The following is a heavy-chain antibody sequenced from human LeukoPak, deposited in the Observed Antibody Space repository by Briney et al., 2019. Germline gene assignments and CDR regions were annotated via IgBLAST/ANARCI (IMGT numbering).Heavy chain of an antibody. CDR2: IYYSGST. V-gene: IGHV4-31*03. Sequence: PSETLSLNCTVSGGSISSGGYYWSWIRQHPGKGLEWIGYIYYSGSTYYNPSLKSRVTISVDTSKNQFSLKLSSVTAADTAVYYCARAGYDSSGYYYYSFDYWGQGTLVTVSS. CDR1: GGSISSGGYY. D-gene: IGHD3-22*01. J-gene: IGHJ4*02. CDR3: ARAGYDSSGYYYYSFDY.